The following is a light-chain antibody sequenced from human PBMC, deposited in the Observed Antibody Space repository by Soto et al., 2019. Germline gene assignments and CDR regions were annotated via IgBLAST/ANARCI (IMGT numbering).Light chain of an antibody. V-gene: IGKV1-39*01. J-gene: IGKJ4*01. Sequence: DIQMTQSPSSLSASVGDSVTITCRASQTISNYLNWYQQQPGKAPKLLIYAASSLQSGVPSRFSGSGSGTDFTLTISSLQPEDVATYYCQQCYSSPLTFGGGTKVEIK. CDR2: AAS. CDR1: QTISNY. CDR3: QQCYSSPLT.